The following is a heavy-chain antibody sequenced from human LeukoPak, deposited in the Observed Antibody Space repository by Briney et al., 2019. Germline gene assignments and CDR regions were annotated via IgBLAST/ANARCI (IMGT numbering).Heavy chain of an antibody. CDR2: IDNSGST. J-gene: IGHJ6*02. CDR3: ARAPLYSGGSGWSIYYFYAMDV. CDR1: GGSVSSSY. D-gene: IGHD6-19*01. Sequence: SETLSLTCTVSGGSVSSSYWSWVRQPPGKGLEWIGYIDNSGSTNYNPSLKSRVTISLDTPKSQFSLKLSSVTAADTAVYYCARAPLYSGGSGWSIYYFYAMDVWGQGTTVTVSS. V-gene: IGHV4-59*02.